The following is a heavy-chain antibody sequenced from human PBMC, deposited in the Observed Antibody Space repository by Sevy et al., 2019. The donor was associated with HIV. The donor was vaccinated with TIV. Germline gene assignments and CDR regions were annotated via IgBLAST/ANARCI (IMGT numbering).Heavy chain of an antibody. CDR1: GFTFSSYG. D-gene: IGHD4-17*01. Sequence: GGSLRLSCAASGFTFSSYGMHWVRQAPGKGLEWVAVIWYDGSNKYYVDSVKGRFTISRDNSKNTLYLQMNSLRAEDTAVYYCARDLDYGDKYYFDYWGQGTLVTVSS. V-gene: IGHV3-33*01. CDR3: ARDLDYGDKYYFDY. CDR2: IWYDGSNK. J-gene: IGHJ4*02.